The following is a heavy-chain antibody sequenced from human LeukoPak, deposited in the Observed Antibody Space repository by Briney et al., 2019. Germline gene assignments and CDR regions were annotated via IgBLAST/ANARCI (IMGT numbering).Heavy chain of an antibody. D-gene: IGHD2-2*01. J-gene: IGHJ5*02. Sequence: GGSLRLSCAASGFTVSSNYMSWVRQAPGKGLEWVSVIYSGGSTYYADSVKGRFTISRDNSKNTLYLQMNSLRAEDTAVYYCARESICSSTSCSFDPWCQGTLVTVSS. CDR1: GFTVSSNY. CDR2: IYSGGST. CDR3: ARESICSSTSCSFDP. V-gene: IGHV3-66*01.